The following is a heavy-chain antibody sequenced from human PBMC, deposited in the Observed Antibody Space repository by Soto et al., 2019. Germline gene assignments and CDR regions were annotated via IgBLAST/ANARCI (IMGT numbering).Heavy chain of an antibody. D-gene: IGHD6-13*01. J-gene: IGHJ6*02. CDR2: IIPIFGTA. V-gene: IGHV1-69*06. CDR1: GGTFSSYA. CDR3: ARDPYSSTRGYYYYYGMDV. Sequence: QVPLVQSGAEVKKPGSSVKVSCKASGGTFSSYAISWVRQAPGQGLEWMGGIIPIFGTANYAQKFQGRVTITADKSTSTAYMELSSLRSEDTAVYYCARDPYSSTRGYYYYYGMDVWGQGTTVTVSS.